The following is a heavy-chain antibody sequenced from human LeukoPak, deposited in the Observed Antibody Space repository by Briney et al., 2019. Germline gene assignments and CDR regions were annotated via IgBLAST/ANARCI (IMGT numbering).Heavy chain of an antibody. CDR3: ARDYGGSSPFDY. CDR2: ISYDGSDK. Sequence: GGSLRLSCAASGFTFSIYAMHWVRQAPGKGLEWVAVISYDGSDKYYADSVKGRFTISRDNSKNTLYLQMNSLRAEDTAVYYCARDYGGSSPFDYWGQGTLVTVSS. V-gene: IGHV3-30*04. J-gene: IGHJ4*02. CDR1: GFTFSIYA. D-gene: IGHD4-23*01.